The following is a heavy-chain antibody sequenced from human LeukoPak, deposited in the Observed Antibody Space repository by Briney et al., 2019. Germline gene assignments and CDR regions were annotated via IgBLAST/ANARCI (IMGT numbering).Heavy chain of an antibody. Sequence: ASVKVSCKASGYTFTSYGNSWVRQAPGQGLEWMGWISAYNGNTSYAQKLQGRVTMTTDTSTSTAYMELRSLRSDDTAVYYCARVLTPGHAFDIWGQGTMVTVSS. D-gene: IGHD3-10*01. J-gene: IGHJ3*02. V-gene: IGHV1-18*01. CDR1: GYTFTSYG. CDR3: ARVLTPGHAFDI. CDR2: ISAYNGNT.